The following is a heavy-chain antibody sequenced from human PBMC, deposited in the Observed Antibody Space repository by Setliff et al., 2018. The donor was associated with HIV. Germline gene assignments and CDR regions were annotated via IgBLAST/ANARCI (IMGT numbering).Heavy chain of an antibody. Sequence: GASVKVSCKASGYTFTSYGISWVRQAPGQGLEWMGWISGYSGNTNYAQNLQGRVTMSTDTSTSTAYMELSSLRSEDTAVYYCARSRSMDVWGQGTSVTVSS. CDR2: ISGYSGNT. CDR1: GYTFTSYG. V-gene: IGHV1-18*01. CDR3: ARSRSMDV. J-gene: IGHJ6*02.